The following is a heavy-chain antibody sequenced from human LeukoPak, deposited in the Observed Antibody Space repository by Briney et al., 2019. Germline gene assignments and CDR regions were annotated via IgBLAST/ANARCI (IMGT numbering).Heavy chain of an antibody. CDR2: INWNAGST. Sequence: GGSLRLSCAASGFTFSSYSMNWVRQAPGKGLEWVSGINWNAGSTGYADSVKGRFTISRDNSKNSLYLQMNSLRAEDTAVYYCAREVVGATSIFDYWGQGTLVTVSS. J-gene: IGHJ4*02. V-gene: IGHV3-20*04. CDR3: AREVVGATSIFDY. D-gene: IGHD1-26*01. CDR1: GFTFSSYS.